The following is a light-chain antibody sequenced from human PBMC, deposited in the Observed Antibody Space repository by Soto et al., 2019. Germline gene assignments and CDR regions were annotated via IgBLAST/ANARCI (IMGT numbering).Light chain of an antibody. CDR2: DAS. V-gene: IGKV1-5*01. CDR1: QSLSNW. Sequence: DIQMTQSPSTLSASVGDRVTITCRASQSLSNWLAWYQQKPGKAPKLLIYDASSLETGVPSRFSGSGSGTEFTLTITGLQPDDFATYYCQQYDGYSPQTFGQGTKVDI. CDR3: QQYDGYSPQT. J-gene: IGKJ1*01.